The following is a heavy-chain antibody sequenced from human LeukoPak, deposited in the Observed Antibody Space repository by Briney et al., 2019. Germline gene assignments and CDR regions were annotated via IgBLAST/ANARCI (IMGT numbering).Heavy chain of an antibody. Sequence: GRSLRLSCAASGFTFSSYGMHWVRQAPGKGLEWVAVIWYDGSNKYYADSVKGRFTISRDNSKNTLYLQMNSLRAEDTAVYYCARDLHYYDSSGYRKDAFDIWSQGTKVTVSS. CDR2: IWYDGSNK. V-gene: IGHV3-33*01. D-gene: IGHD3-22*01. J-gene: IGHJ3*02. CDR3: ARDLHYYDSSGYRKDAFDI. CDR1: GFTFSSYG.